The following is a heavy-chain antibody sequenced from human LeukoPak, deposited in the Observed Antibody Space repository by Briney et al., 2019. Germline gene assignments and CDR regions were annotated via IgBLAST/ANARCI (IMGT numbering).Heavy chain of an antibody. J-gene: IGHJ4*02. D-gene: IGHD1-1*01. CDR2: ISYDGSNK. CDR3: ARDLGQLDY. CDR1: GFTFSSYA. V-gene: IGHV3-30*14. Sequence: PGRSLRLSCAASGFTFSSYAMHWVRQAPGKGLEWVAVISYDGSNKYYADSVKGRFTISRDNSKNTLYLQMNSLRAEDTAVYYCARDLGQLDYWGQGTLVTVSS.